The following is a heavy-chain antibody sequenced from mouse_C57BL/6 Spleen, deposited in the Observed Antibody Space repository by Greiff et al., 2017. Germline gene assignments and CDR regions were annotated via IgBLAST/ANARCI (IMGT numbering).Heavy chain of an antibody. D-gene: IGHD2-5*01. Sequence: QVQLQQPGAELVKPGASVKVSCKASGYTFTSYWMHWVKQRPGQGLEWIGMIHPSDSDTNYNQKFKGKATLTVDKSSSTAYMQLSSLTSEDSAVYDGAIAGDYSNYGGAYWGQGTLVTVSA. CDR2: IHPSDSDT. CDR1: GYTFTSYW. J-gene: IGHJ3*01. CDR3: AIAGDYSNYGGAY. V-gene: IGHV1-74*01.